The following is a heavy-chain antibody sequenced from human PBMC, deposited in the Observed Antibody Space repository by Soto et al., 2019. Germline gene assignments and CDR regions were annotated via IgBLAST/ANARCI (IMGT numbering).Heavy chain of an antibody. V-gene: IGHV4-59*01. J-gene: IGHJ3*02. Sequence: QVQLQESGPGLVKPSETLSLTCTVSGGSLSANPWSWIRQPPGKGLEWVGFAYDSGSTYYNPSLKSRVIISVDTSKSQFSLKVNSADAADTAVYYCVRFWGPANWGLQAFDIWGQGAMVTVSS. CDR3: VRFWGPANWGLQAFDI. CDR1: GGSLSANP. D-gene: IGHD7-27*01. CDR2: AYDSGST.